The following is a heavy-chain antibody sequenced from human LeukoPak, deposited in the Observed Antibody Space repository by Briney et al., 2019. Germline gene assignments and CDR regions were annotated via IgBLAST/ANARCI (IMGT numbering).Heavy chain of an antibody. D-gene: IGHD5-12*01. CDR1: GSPFTAYY. V-gene: IGHV1-2*02. CDR2: INPKSGAT. Sequence: ASVKVSCKDSGSPFTAYYLLWVRQAPGRGLQWMGWINPKSGATKYAQDFQGRVTLSRNTSINTAYLELNRLTSDDTAVYYCTRDMTQTVVDSALIRITRFDPWGQGSLVTVSS. J-gene: IGHJ5*02. CDR3: TRDMTQTVVDSALIRITRFDP.